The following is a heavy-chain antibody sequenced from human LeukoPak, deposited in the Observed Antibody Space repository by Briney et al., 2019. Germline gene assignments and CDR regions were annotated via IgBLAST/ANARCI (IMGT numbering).Heavy chain of an antibody. CDR1: GFTFSDYW. Sequence: GGSLRLSCAASGFTFSDYWMIWVRQAPGKGLEWVANIKQDGSEKYYVDSVKGRCTISRDNAKNSLHLQMNSLRAEDTAVYYCARDPSAFDIWGQGTMVTVTS. V-gene: IGHV3-7*05. J-gene: IGHJ3*02. CDR3: ARDPSAFDI. CDR2: IKQDGSEK.